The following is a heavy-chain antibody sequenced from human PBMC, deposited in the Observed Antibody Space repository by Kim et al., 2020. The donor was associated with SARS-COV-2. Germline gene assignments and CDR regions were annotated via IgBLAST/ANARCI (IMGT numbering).Heavy chain of an antibody. J-gene: IGHJ4*02. V-gene: IGHV1-3*01. CDR1: GYTFTSYA. Sequence: ASVKVSCKASGYTFTSYAMHWVRQAPGQRLEWMGWINAGNGDTNYSQKFQGRDTITRDTSASTAYMELSSLRSEDTAVYYCARAGYYDFWSSYFPANDYWGQGPLVTVSS. D-gene: IGHD3-3*01. CDR3: ARAGYYDFWSSYFPANDY. CDR2: INAGNGDT.